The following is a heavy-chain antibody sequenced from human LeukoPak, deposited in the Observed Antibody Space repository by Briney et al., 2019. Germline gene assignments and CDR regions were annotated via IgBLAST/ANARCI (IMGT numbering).Heavy chain of an antibody. V-gene: IGHV3-11*05. CDR3: ARDRAQWLLRFAFDD. D-gene: IGHD6-19*01. CDR2: ISSSSSYT. Sequence: PGGSLRLSCAASGFTFSDYYMSWIRQAPGKGLEWVSYISSSSSYTKYADSVKGRFTISRDNAKKSLYQQMNSLRVEDTAVYYCARDRAQWLLRFAFDDWGQGTLVTVSS. CDR1: GFTFSDYY. J-gene: IGHJ4*02.